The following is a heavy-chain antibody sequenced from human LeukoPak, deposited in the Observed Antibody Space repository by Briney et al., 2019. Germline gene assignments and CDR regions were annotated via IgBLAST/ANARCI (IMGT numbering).Heavy chain of an antibody. CDR2: VNPNSGGT. CDR3: ARGGALDY. J-gene: IGHJ4*02. V-gene: IGHV1-2*02. D-gene: IGHD3-16*01. Sequence: ASVKVSCKTSGHTFTDYYMHWVRQAPGQGLEWMEWVNPNSGGTTYAQNFQGRVTLTRDTSISTTYMELSRLRSDDTAVYYCARGGALDYWGQGTLVTVSS. CDR1: GHTFTDYY.